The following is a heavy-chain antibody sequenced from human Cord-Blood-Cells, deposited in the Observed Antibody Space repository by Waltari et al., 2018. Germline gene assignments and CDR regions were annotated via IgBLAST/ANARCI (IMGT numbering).Heavy chain of an antibody. D-gene: IGHD7-27*01. Sequence: QVQLVQSGAEVKKPGASVKVSCKASGYTFTSYDINWVRQATGQGLEWMGWMNPSSCDTGDAQKFQGRVTSTRNTSISTAYMELSSLRSEDTAVYYCARGSHWGPYNWFDPWGQGTLVTVSS. CDR3: ARGSHWGPYNWFDP. CDR2: MNPSSCDT. CDR1: GYTFTSYD. J-gene: IGHJ5*02. V-gene: IGHV1-8*03.